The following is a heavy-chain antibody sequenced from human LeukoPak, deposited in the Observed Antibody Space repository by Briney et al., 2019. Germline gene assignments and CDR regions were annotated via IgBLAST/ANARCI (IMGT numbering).Heavy chain of an antibody. J-gene: IGHJ4*02. Sequence: SETLSLTCTVSGGSISGYYWNWIRQPPGKGLEWIGYIYSSGSTNYSPSLKSRVTMSIDTSKNQFSLKLSSVTAADTAVYYCAGEGSSYRIDYWGQGTRVTVSS. V-gene: IGHV4-59*01. CDR3: AGEGSSYRIDY. CDR1: GGSISGYY. D-gene: IGHD6-13*01. CDR2: IYSSGST.